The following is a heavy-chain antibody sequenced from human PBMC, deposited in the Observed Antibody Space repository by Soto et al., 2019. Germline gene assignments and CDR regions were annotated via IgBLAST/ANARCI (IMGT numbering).Heavy chain of an antibody. J-gene: IGHJ5*02. CDR2: IYYSGST. V-gene: IGHV4-61*01. Sequence: SETLSLTCPVSGGSVSSGSYYWSWIRQPPGKGLEWIGYIYYSGSTNYNPSLKSRVTISVDTSKNQFSLKLSSVTAADTAVYYCARGTTVTTGFGFDPWGQGTLVTVSS. D-gene: IGHD4-17*01. CDR3: ARGTTVTTGFGFDP. CDR1: GGSVSSGSYY.